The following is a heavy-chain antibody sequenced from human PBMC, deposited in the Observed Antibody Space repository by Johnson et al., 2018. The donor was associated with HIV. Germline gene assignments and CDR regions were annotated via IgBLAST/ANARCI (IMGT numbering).Heavy chain of an antibody. D-gene: IGHD6-19*01. CDR3: ARDFGYSSGWSNGFDV. Sequence: VQLVESGGGLVQPGGSLRRSCAASGFIFSSYWMHWVRQAPGKGLVWVSRINSDGSSTTYADSVKGGFTISRDNSKNTVYLQTNSLRAEDTAVYYCARDFGYSSGWSNGFDVWGQGTMVTVSS. J-gene: IGHJ3*01. CDR2: INSDGSST. V-gene: IGHV3-74*01. CDR1: GFIFSSYW.